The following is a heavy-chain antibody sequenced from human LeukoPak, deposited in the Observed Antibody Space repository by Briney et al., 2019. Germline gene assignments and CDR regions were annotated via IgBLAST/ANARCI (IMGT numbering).Heavy chain of an antibody. D-gene: IGHD3-9*01. Sequence: GGSLRLSCAASGFTFSSYGMHWVRQAPGKGLERVAVIWYDGSNKYYADSVKGRFTISRDNSKNTLYLQMNSLRAEDTAVYYCARGPGYYDILTGYYEIDYWGQGTLVTVSS. J-gene: IGHJ4*02. CDR3: ARGPGYYDILTGYYEIDY. CDR1: GFTFSSYG. CDR2: IWYDGSNK. V-gene: IGHV3-33*01.